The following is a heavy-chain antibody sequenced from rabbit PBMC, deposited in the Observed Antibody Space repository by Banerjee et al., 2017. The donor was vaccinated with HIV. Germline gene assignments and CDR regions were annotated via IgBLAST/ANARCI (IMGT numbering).Heavy chain of an antibody. Sequence: QSLEESGGDLVKPGASLTLTCTASGFSFSSYYYMCWVRQAPGKGLEWIACIYTGSGSTYYASWAKGRFTISKTASTTVTLQMTSLTAADTATYFCVKSTSTVSSYGELWGPGTLVTVS. CDR3: VKSTSTVSSYGEL. CDR1: GFSFSSYYY. D-gene: IGHD8-1*01. V-gene: IGHV1S40*01. CDR2: IYTGSGST. J-gene: IGHJ4*01.